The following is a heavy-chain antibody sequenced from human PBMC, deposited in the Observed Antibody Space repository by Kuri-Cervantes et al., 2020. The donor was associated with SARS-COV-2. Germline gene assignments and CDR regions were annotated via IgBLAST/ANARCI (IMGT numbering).Heavy chain of an antibody. CDR1: GGTFSSYA. CDR3: ARGRAQEFSPLDY. D-gene: IGHD3-10*01. Sequence: SVQVSCKASGGTFSSYAISWVRQAPGQGLEWMGGIIPIFGTANYAQKFQGRVTITADESTSTAYMELSSLRSEDTAVYYCARGRAQEFSPLDYWGQGTLVTVSS. J-gene: IGHJ4*02. CDR2: IIPIFGTA. V-gene: IGHV1-69*13.